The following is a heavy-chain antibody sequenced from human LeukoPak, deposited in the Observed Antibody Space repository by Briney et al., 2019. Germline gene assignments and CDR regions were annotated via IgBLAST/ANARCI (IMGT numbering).Heavy chain of an antibody. V-gene: IGHV1-2*02. J-gene: IGHJ5*02. CDR3: ARDPEYYDFWSGYYPGNWFDP. CDR1: VYTFTGYY. Sequence: ASVNVSCKSSVYTFTGYYMHWVRQAPGQGLAWMGWINPNSGGTNYAQKLQGRVTMTRDTSISTAYMELSRLRSDDTAVYYCARDPEYYDFWSGYYPGNWFDPWGQGTLVTVSS. D-gene: IGHD3-3*01. CDR2: INPNSGGT.